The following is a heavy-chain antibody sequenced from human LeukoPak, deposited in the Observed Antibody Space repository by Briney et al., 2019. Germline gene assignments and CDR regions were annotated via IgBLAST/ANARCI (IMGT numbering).Heavy chain of an antibody. V-gene: IGHV3-53*05. CDR1: GFTVSSNY. J-gene: IGHJ6*02. CDR3: AKDPIAVAGNNYYRMDV. CDR2: IYSGGST. Sequence: GGSLRLSCAASGFTVSSNYMSWVRQAPGKGLEWVSVIYSGGSTYYADSVKGRFTISRDNSKNTLYLQMNSLRAEDTAVYYCAKDPIAVAGNNYYRMDVWGQGTTVSVSS. D-gene: IGHD6-19*01.